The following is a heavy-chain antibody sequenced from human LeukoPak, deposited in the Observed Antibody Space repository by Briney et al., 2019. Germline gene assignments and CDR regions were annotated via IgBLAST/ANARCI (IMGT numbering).Heavy chain of an antibody. Sequence: PGGSLRLSCAASGFTFDDYGMSWVRQPPGKGLEWVSGINWNGGSTGYADSVKGRFTISRANAKNSRYLQMYSLRAEATALYHWARAKTDYGDYSWFDPWGQGTLVSVSS. J-gene: IGHJ5*02. CDR3: ARAKTDYGDYSWFDP. CDR1: GFTFDDYG. CDR2: INWNGGST. V-gene: IGHV3-20*01. D-gene: IGHD4-17*01.